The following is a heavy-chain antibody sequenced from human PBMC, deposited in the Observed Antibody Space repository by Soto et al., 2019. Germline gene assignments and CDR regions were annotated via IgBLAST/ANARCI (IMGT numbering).Heavy chain of an antibody. CDR3: ASAIFVAQGVLAY. CDR1: GGSISSYY. Sequence: QVQLQESGPGLVKPSETLSLTCTVSGGSISSYYWSWIRQPAGKGLEWIGRIYTSGSTNYNPSLRGRVTMSVDTSKNRFSLKLSSVTAADTAVYYCASAIFVAQGVLAYWGQGTLVTVSS. D-gene: IGHD3-3*01. J-gene: IGHJ4*02. V-gene: IGHV4-4*07. CDR2: IYTSGST.